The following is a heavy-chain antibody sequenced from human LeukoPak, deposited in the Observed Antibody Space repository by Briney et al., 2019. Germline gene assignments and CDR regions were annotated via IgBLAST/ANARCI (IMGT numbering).Heavy chain of an antibody. Sequence: GGSLRLSCAASGFTFSSYAMSWVRQAPGKGLEWVSAISGSGGSTYYADSVKGRFTISRDNSKNTLYLQMNSLRAEDTAVYYCAKDIVVVPAAIPDAFDIWGQGTMVTVSS. V-gene: IGHV3-23*01. CDR2: ISGSGGST. CDR1: GFTFSSYA. D-gene: IGHD2-2*02. CDR3: AKDIVVVPAAIPDAFDI. J-gene: IGHJ3*02.